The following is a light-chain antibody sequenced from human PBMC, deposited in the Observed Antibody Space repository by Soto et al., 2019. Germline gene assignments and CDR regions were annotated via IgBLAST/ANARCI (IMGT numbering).Light chain of an antibody. CDR1: QSVRNY. CDR3: QQSYSTPIT. Sequence: IVLTQSPATLSLSPGQRATLSCRASQSVRNYLAWYQQKPGQAPRLLIHGASTRAPGFPARFSGSGSGTDFNLTIGSLQTDDFATYYCQQSYSTPITFGQGTRLEIK. J-gene: IGKJ5*01. V-gene: IGKV3-15*01. CDR2: GAS.